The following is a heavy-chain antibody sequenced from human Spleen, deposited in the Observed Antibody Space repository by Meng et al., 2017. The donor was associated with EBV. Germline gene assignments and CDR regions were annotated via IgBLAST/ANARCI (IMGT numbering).Heavy chain of an antibody. J-gene: IGHJ4*01. V-gene: IGHV4-39*02. CDR3: ARGSYGDYQGSWFFDS. Sequence: QLQLQESGPXLGKPXXXPSLTCAXSGDSISGSNFYCGWIRQPPGKGLEWIGNIYYSGSTYYSPSLESRVNISVDTSTNRFSLKVTSVTAADPAVFYCARGSYGDYQGSWFFDSWGHGTLVIVSS. CDR1: GDSISGSNFY. D-gene: IGHD4-17*01. CDR2: IYYSGST.